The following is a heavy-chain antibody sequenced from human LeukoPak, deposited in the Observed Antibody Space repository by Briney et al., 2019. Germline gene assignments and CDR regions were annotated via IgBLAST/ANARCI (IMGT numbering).Heavy chain of an antibody. J-gene: IGHJ4*02. CDR1: GRSINTYY. D-gene: IGHD6-6*01. CDR2: IYYSGST. CDR3: ARQSQAPYYFDY. V-gene: IGHV4-59*08. Sequence: SETRSLTCTVSGRSINTYYWTWIRQPPGKGLEWIGYIYYSGSTNYNPSLKSRVTISVDTSINQFSLKLSSVTAADTAVYYCARQSQAPYYFDYWGQGTLVTVSS.